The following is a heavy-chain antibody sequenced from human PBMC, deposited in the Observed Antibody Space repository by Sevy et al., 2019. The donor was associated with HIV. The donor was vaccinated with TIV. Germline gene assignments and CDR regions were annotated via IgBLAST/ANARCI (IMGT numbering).Heavy chain of an antibody. Sequence: GGSLRLSCAASGFSLNTYWMSWVRQAPGKGLEWVANIKKDGSVTYYLDSVKGRFTIFRDNARNFLYLQMNSLRAEDTADYYCVRAIAADGSFWGQGTLVTVSS. CDR1: GFSLNTYW. CDR3: VRAIAADGSF. V-gene: IGHV3-7*01. D-gene: IGHD6-13*01. CDR2: IKKDGSVT. J-gene: IGHJ4*02.